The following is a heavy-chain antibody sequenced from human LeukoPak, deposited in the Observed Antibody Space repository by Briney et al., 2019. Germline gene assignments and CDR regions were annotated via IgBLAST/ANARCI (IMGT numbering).Heavy chain of an antibody. V-gene: IGHV3-23*01. CDR1: GFTFSSYA. J-gene: IGHJ4*02. Sequence: PGGSLRLSCAASGFTFSSYAMSWVRQAPGKGLEWVSAISGSGGSTYYADSVKGRFTISRDNSKNTLYLQMNSLRAEDTAVYYCAKDPFNSGWAYFDYWGQGTLVTVSP. CDR3: AKDPFNSGWAYFDY. CDR2: ISGSGGST. D-gene: IGHD6-19*01.